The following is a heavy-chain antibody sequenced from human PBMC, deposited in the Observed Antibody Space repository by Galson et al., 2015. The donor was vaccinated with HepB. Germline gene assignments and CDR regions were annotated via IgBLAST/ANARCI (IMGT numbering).Heavy chain of an antibody. CDR3: AKGGYSSGWYAR. D-gene: IGHD6-19*01. CDR1: GFTFSSYA. CDR2: ISGSGGST. J-gene: IGHJ4*02. V-gene: IGHV3-23*01. Sequence: SLRLSCAASGFTFSSYAMSWVRQAPGKGLEWVSAISGSGGSTYYADSVKGRFTISRDNSKNTLYLQMNSLRAEDTAVYYCAKGGYSSGWYARWGQGTLVTVSS.